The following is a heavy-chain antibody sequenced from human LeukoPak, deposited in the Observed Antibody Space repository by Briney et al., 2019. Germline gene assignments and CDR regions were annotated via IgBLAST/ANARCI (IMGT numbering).Heavy chain of an antibody. CDR3: ASSRYDSSGYYGIIAY. V-gene: IGHV3-21*01. CDR1: AFTFSSYS. J-gene: IGHJ4*02. D-gene: IGHD3-22*01. CDR2: ITRSSNYI. Sequence: GGSLRLSCAASAFTFSSYSMSWVRQAPGKGLEWVSSITRSSNYIYYADSVKGRFTISRDNAKNSLYLQMNSLRAEDTAVYYCASSRYDSSGYYGIIAYWGQGTLVTVSS.